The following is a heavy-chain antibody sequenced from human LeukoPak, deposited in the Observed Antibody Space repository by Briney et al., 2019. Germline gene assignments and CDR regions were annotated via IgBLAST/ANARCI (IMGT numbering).Heavy chain of an antibody. CDR2: IYPGDSDT. V-gene: IGHV5-51*01. Sequence: GESLKISCKGSGYRFTSYWIGWVRQMPGKGLEWMGIIYPGDSDTRYSPSFQGQVTISVDKSISTAYLQWSSLKASDTAMYYCTRRIAVSGIGYYGMYVWGQGTTVTVSS. J-gene: IGHJ6*02. CDR3: TRRIAVSGIGYYGMYV. CDR1: GYRFTSYW. D-gene: IGHD6-19*01.